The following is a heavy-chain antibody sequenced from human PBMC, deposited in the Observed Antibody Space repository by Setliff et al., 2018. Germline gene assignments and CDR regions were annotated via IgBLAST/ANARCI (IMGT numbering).Heavy chain of an antibody. CDR2: IIHSGST. CDR3: AREVVNPISSDAFDI. J-gene: IGHJ3*02. D-gene: IGHD2-2*01. CDR1: GGSFSGYY. Sequence: SETLSLTCAVYGGSFSGYYWSWIRQPPGKRLEWIGEIIHSGSTNYNPSLKSRVTISMDTSKNQFSLRLSSVTAADTAVYYCAREVVNPISSDAFDIWGQGTMVTVSS. V-gene: IGHV4-34*12.